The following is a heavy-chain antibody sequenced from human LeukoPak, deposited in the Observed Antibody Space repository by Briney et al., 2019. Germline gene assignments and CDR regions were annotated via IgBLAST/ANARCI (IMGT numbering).Heavy chain of an antibody. CDR1: GGTFSNYA. D-gene: IGHD3-3*01. V-gene: IGHV1-8*02. CDR3: ARGRTITVFGVVQGEVFDY. CDR2: MNPNSGNT. J-gene: IGHJ4*02. Sequence: ASVKVSCKASGGTFSNYAISWVRQAPGQGLEWMGWMNPNSGNTGYAQKFQGRVTMTRNTSISTAYMELSSLRSEDTAVYYCARGRTITVFGVVQGEVFDYWGQGTLVTVSS.